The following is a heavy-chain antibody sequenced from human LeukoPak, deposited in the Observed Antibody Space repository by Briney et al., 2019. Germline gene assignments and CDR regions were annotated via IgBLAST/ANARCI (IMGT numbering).Heavy chain of an antibody. CDR1: GASVSRNW. CDR2: ICSGGNT. J-gene: IGHJ4*02. CDR3: ARDGPWKSDC. V-gene: IGHV4-39*02. Sequence: SGTLSLTCTVSGASVSRNWWSWVRQPPGKGLEWIGSICSGGNTCYNPSLESRVTISVDSSRSHFFLQLTSATAADTAVYFCARDGPWKSDCWGRGTLVTVSS. D-gene: IGHD1-1*01.